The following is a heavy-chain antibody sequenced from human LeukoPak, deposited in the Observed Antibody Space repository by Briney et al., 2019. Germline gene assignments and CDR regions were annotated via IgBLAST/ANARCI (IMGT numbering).Heavy chain of an antibody. D-gene: IGHD3-22*01. CDR2: IFHSGST. Sequence: PSETLSLTCAVSGGSISSSNWWSWVRQPLGKGLEWIGEIFHSGSTNYNPSLKSRVTISVDKSKNQFSLRLSSMTAADTAVYYCANIHYSDSSGYTRWGQGTLVTVSS. CDR1: GGSISSSNW. V-gene: IGHV4-4*02. CDR3: ANIHYSDSSGYTR. J-gene: IGHJ4*02.